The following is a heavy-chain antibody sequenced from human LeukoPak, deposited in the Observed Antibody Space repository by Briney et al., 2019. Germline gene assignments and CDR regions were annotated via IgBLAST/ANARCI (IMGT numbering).Heavy chain of an antibody. Sequence: EGSLRLSCAASGFTFSSYAMSWVRQAPGKGLEWVSAISGSGGSTYYVDSVKGRFTISRDNSKNTLYLQMNSLRAEDTAVYYCAKGDIVVRGWFDPWGQGTLVTVSS. D-gene: IGHD2-15*01. CDR1: GFTFSSYA. V-gene: IGHV3-23*01. CDR2: ISGSGGST. J-gene: IGHJ5*02. CDR3: AKGDIVVRGWFDP.